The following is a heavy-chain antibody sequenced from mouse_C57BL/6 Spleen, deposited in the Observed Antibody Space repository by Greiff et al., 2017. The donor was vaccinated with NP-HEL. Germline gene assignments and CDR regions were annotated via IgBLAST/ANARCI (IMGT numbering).Heavy chain of an antibody. J-gene: IGHJ2*01. CDR1: GYTFTSYW. CDR2: IYPSDSET. CDR3: ATGTGGDFDY. D-gene: IGHD3-3*01. V-gene: IGHV1-61*01. Sequence: QVQLQQPGAELVRPGSSVKLSCKASGYTFTSYWMDWVKQRPGQGLEWIGNIYPSDSETHYNQKFKDKATLTVDKSSSTAYMQLSSLTSEDSAVYYCATGTGGDFDYWGQGTTLTVSS.